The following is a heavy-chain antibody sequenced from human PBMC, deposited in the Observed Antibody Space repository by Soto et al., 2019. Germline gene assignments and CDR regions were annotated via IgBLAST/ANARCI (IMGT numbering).Heavy chain of an antibody. CDR1: GFTFSSYA. CDR3: AKSIVGYYYYGMDV. Sequence: GGSLRLSCAASGFTFSSYAMSWVRQAPGKGLEWVSAISGSGGSTYYADPVKGRFTISRDNSKNTLYLQMNSLRAEDTAVYYCAKSIVGYYYYGMDVWGQGTTVTASS. J-gene: IGHJ6*02. CDR2: ISGSGGST. V-gene: IGHV3-23*01. D-gene: IGHD1-26*01.